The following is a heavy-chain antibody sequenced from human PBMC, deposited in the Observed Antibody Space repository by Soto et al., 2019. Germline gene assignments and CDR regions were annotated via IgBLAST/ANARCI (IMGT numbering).Heavy chain of an antibody. CDR2: INPKTGGT. Sequence: QVQLVQSGAEVKKPGASVKVSCKTSGYTFIDYYMHWVRQAPGRGLEWMGWINPKTGGTDSAQKVKGWVTMTRDTSISTAYMELGRLTFDDTAVYFWTRLGTHNGEDHWGPGTLITVSS. J-gene: IGHJ4*02. V-gene: IGHV1-2*04. D-gene: IGHD2-8*01. CDR1: GYTFIDYY. CDR3: TRLGTHNGEDH.